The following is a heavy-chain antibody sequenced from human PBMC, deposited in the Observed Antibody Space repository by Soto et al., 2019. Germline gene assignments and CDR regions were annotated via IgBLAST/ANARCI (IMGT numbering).Heavy chain of an antibody. CDR3: ATLGIENAFDI. J-gene: IGHJ3*02. Sequence: GGSLRLSCAASGFTFSSYSMNWVRQAPGKGLEWVSYISSGSSTIYYADSVKGRFTISRDNAKNSLYLQMNSLRAEDTAVYYCATLGIENAFDIWGQGTMVTVS. D-gene: IGHD7-27*01. V-gene: IGHV3-48*04. CDR1: GFTFSSYS. CDR2: ISSGSSTI.